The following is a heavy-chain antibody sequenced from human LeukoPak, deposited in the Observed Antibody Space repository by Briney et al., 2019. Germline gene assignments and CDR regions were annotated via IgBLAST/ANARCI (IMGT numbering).Heavy chain of an antibody. J-gene: IGHJ6*03. CDR2: IFYSGST. Sequence: KPSETLSLTCTVSSGSISTSNYYWGWVRQPPGKALEWIGNIFYSGSTYYSPSLKSRVTISLDTSRNQFSLKLSSVTAADTAVYYCAKVVATSYYYYYYMDVWGKGTTVTVSS. CDR3: AKVVATSYYYYYYMDV. D-gene: IGHD5-12*01. V-gene: IGHV4-39*07. CDR1: SGSISTSNYY.